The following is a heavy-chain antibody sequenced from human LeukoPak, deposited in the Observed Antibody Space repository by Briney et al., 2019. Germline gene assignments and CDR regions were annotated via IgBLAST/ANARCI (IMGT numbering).Heavy chain of an antibody. J-gene: IGHJ4*02. D-gene: IGHD3-16*01. CDR3: GGSLFDY. CDR2: ISSSVSTI. CDR1: GFTFSSYE. Sequence: PGGSLRLSCAASGFTFSSYEMNWVRQAPGKGLEWISYISSSVSTISYADSVKGRFTISRDNAKNSLYLQMDSLRAEDTAVYYCGGSLFDYWGQGTLVTVSS. V-gene: IGHV3-48*03.